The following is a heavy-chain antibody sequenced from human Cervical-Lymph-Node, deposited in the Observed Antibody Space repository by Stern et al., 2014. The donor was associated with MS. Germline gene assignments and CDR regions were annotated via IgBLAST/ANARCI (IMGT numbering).Heavy chain of an antibody. CDR2: ISSRSRYS. CDR1: GFYFGDYY. Sequence: VQLVESGGGLVKTGGSLRLSCEVSGFYFGDYYMNWIRQAPGKGLEWLSYISSRSRYSNYADSVKGRFTISRDNAKNSLYLQMDNLRAEDTAVYYCATPLGGSWYEFAYWGQGTVVTVSS. CDR3: ATPLGGSWYEFAY. J-gene: IGHJ4*02. D-gene: IGHD6-13*01. V-gene: IGHV3-11*06.